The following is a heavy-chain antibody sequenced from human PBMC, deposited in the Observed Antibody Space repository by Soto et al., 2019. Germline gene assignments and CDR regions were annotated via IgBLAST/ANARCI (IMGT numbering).Heavy chain of an antibody. J-gene: IGHJ4*02. D-gene: IGHD6-19*01. CDR3: AKAIAVSGHWPTDY. CDR2: INEDESNT. CDR1: GFTFSNYW. Sequence: PGGSLRLSCATSGFTFSNYWMHWVRQAPGKGPVWVSRINEDESNTFYADSVKGRFTISRDNSKNTLYLQMNSLRAEDTAIYYCAKAIAVSGHWPTDYWGQGTLVTVSS. V-gene: IGHV3-74*01.